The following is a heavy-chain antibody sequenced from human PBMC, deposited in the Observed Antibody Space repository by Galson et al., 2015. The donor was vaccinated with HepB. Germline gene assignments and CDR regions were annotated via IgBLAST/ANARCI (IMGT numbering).Heavy chain of an antibody. J-gene: IGHJ3*02. CDR2: ISYDGSNK. Sequence: SLRLSCAASGFTFTSYAMHWVRQAPGKGLEWVAVISYDGSNKYYADSVKGRFTISRDNSKNTLYLQMNSLRAEDTAVYYCARDPNYYGSGTYYILGDDAFDIWGQGTMVTVSS. D-gene: IGHD3-10*01. V-gene: IGHV3-30*04. CDR3: ARDPNYYGSGTYYILGDDAFDI. CDR1: GFTFTSYA.